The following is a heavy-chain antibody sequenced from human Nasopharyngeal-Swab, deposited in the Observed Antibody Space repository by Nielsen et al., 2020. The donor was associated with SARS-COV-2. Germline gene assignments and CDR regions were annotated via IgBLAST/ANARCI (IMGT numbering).Heavy chain of an antibody. V-gene: IGHV1-3*01. J-gene: IGHJ6*02. CDR1: GYTFTSYA. Sequence: ASVKVSCKASGYTFTSYAMHWVRQAPGQRLEWMGWINAGNGNTKYSQKFQVRVTITRDTSSSKAYMELSSLRSEDTAVYYCAVGKIAAGDYYYYYGMDVWGQGTTVTISS. CDR2: INAGNGNT. D-gene: IGHD6-13*01. CDR3: AVGKIAAGDYYYYYGMDV.